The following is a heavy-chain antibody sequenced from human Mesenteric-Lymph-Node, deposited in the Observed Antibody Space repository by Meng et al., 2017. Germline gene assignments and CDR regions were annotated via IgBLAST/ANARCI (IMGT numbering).Heavy chain of an antibody. V-gene: IGHV3-30*04. D-gene: IGHD1-20*01. Sequence: GGSLRPSCAASGFTLSRYAMHWVRQAPGKGLEWVAVRSYDGSNKYYADSVKGRFTISRDNAKNTLYLQMNSLRAEDTAVYYCARDGEKYNWKDAFDIWGQGTMVTVSS. J-gene: IGHJ3*02. CDR3: ARDGEKYNWKDAFDI. CDR2: RSYDGSNK. CDR1: GFTLSRYA.